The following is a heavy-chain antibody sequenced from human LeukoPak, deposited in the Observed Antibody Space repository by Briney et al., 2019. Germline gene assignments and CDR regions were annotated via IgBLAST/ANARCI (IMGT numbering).Heavy chain of an antibody. CDR3: AKDDSSSWYKDWYFDL. J-gene: IGHJ2*01. D-gene: IGHD6-13*01. CDR2: IYSGGNT. V-gene: IGHV3-53*01. Sequence: GGSLRLSCAASGFTVSSNYLSWVRQAPGKGLEWVSVIYSGGNTYYAESVKGRFTISRDNSKNTLFLQMNSLRAEDTAVYYCAKDDSSSWYKDWYFDLWGRGTLVTVSS. CDR1: GFTVSSNY.